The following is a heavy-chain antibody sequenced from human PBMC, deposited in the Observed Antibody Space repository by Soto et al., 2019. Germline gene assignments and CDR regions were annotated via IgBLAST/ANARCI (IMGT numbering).Heavy chain of an antibody. J-gene: IGHJ4*02. D-gene: IGHD1-26*01. CDR3: AKDHGTYASVGGDY. CDR2: ISGAGGAT. Sequence: EVQLLESGGGLVQPGGSLRLSCAASGFTFSNYAMSWVRQAPGKGLGWVSTISGAGGATFYADSVKGRFTITRDNSKSTLLLQLNSLRAEDTAIYSWAKDHGTYASVGGDYWGQGTLFTVSS. V-gene: IGHV3-23*01. CDR1: GFTFSNYA.